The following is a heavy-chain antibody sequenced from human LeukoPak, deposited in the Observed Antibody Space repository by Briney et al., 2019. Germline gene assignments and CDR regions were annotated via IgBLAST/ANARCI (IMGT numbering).Heavy chain of an antibody. Sequence: PSETLSLTCTVSGGSISSYYWSWIRQPAGKGLEWIGRIYTSGSTYYNPSLKSRVTMSVDTSKNQFSLKLSSVTAADTAVYYCARGFEYYDYVWGSYRRLSSYYFDYWGQGTLVTVSS. CDR1: GGSISSYY. J-gene: IGHJ4*02. CDR3: ARGFEYYDYVWGSYRRLSSYYFDY. CDR2: IYTSGST. D-gene: IGHD3-16*02. V-gene: IGHV4-4*07.